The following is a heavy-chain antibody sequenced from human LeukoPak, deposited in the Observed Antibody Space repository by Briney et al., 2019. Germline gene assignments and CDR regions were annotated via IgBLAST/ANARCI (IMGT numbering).Heavy chain of an antibody. CDR1: GFTFSSYA. CDR2: ISGSGGST. Sequence: GGSLRLSCAASGFTFSSYAMSWVRQAPGKGLEWVSAISGSGGSTYYADSVRGRFTISRDNSKNTLYLEMNSLRAEDTAVYYCVRERAPFDAFDLWGQGTMVAVSS. V-gene: IGHV3-23*01. CDR3: VRERAPFDAFDL. J-gene: IGHJ3*01.